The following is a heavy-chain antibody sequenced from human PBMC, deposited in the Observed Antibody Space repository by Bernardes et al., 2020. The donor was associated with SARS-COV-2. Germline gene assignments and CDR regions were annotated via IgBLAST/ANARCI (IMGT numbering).Heavy chain of an antibody. CDR1: GGSISSSFYY. CDR3: ARQDFIAAAGTRWFDP. CDR2: IFYSGST. D-gene: IGHD6-13*01. J-gene: IGHJ5*02. V-gene: IGHV4-39*01. Sequence: SETLSLTCIVSGGSISSSFYYWGWIRQPTGKGLEWIVSIFYSGSTHYNPSLKSRVTMSVDTSKNQFSLMLSSVTAADTAVYHCARQDFIAAAGTRWFDPWGQGTLVTVSS.